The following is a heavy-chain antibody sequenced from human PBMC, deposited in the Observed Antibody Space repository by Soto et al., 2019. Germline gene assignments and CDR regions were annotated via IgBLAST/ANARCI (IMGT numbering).Heavy chain of an antibody. CDR1: GFTFSSYA. V-gene: IGHV3-23*01. J-gene: IGHJ4*02. CDR2: ISGSGGST. CDR3: AKGYYYDSSGYYYYFDY. Sequence: GGSLRLSCAASGFTFSSYAMSWVRQAPGKGLEWVSAISGSGGSTYYADSVKGRFTISRDNSKNTLYLQMNSLRAEDTAVYYCAKGYYYDSSGYYYYFDYWGQGTLVTVSS. D-gene: IGHD3-22*01.